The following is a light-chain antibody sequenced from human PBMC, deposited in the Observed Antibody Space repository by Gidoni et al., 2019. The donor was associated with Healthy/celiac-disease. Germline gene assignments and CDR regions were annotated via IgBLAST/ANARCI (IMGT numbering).Light chain of an antibody. V-gene: IGLV2-11*01. CDR3: CSYAGSYHVV. Sequence: QSALSLPRPVSGSPGQSVTISCTGTSSDVGGYNYVSWYQQHPGKAPKLMIYDVRKRPSGVPDRFSGSKSGNTASLTSSGLQAEDEADYYCCSYAGSYHVVFGGGTKLTVL. CDR2: DVR. CDR1: SSDVGGYNY. J-gene: IGLJ2*01.